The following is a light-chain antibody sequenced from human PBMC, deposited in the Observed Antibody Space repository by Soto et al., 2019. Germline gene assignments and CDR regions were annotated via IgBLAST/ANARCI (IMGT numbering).Light chain of an antibody. J-gene: IGLJ1*01. CDR2: EVN. V-gene: IGLV2-8*01. CDR1: TSDIGGYDY. CDR3: SSHGFNIPYV. Sequence: QSALTQPPSASGSPGQSVAISCTGTTSDIGGYDYVSWYQQHPGKAHKLMIYEVNKRPSGVPDRFAGSKSGNTASLTVSALQTKDDADNYLSSHGFNIPYVFGTGTKLTVL.